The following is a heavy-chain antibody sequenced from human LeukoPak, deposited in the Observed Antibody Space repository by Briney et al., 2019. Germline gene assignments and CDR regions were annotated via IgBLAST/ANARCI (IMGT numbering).Heavy chain of an antibody. CDR3: ARERYGSGVDY. Sequence: SETLSLTCTVSGGSISSSSYYWGWIRQPPGKGLEWIGSVYHSGSTYYNPSLKSRVTISVDTSKNQFSLKLSSVTAADTAVYYCARERYGSGVDYWGQGTLVTVSS. V-gene: IGHV4-39*02. CDR1: GGSISSSSYY. J-gene: IGHJ4*02. CDR2: VYHSGST. D-gene: IGHD3-10*01.